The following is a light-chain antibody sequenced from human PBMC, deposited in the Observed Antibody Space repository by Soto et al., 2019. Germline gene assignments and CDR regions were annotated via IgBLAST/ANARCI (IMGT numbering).Light chain of an antibody. J-gene: IGKJ1*01. Sequence: DIQMTQSPSTLSGSVGDRVTITCRASQTISSWLAWYQQKPGRAPKLLIYDSSSLESGVPSRFSGSGSGTEFTLTIRSLQPDDSATYYCQQYHSFPVTFGQGTKVDIK. CDR3: QQYHSFPVT. CDR1: QTISSW. CDR2: DSS. V-gene: IGKV1-5*01.